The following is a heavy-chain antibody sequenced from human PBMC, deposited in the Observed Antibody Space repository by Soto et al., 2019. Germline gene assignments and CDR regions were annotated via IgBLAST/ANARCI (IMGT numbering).Heavy chain of an antibody. CDR1: GFTFSNYA. CDR3: AKRPLTAAGFDY. Sequence: EVQLLESGGGLVQPGGSLRLSCAASGFTFSNYAMTWVRQAPGKGLEWVSVITGSGGGTYFVDSVKGRFTISRDNSKNTVYLQMNSLRAEDMAVYYCAKRPLTAAGFDYWGQGTLVTVSS. J-gene: IGHJ4*02. CDR2: ITGSGGGT. D-gene: IGHD6-13*01. V-gene: IGHV3-23*01.